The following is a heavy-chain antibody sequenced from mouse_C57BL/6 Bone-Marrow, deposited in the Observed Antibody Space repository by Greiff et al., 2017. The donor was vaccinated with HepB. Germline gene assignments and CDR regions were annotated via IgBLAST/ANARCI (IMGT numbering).Heavy chain of an antibody. CDR2: ISNLAYSI. CDR1: GFTFSDYG. Sequence: VQLKESGGGLVQPGGSLKLSCAASGFTFSDYGMAWVRQAPRKGPEWVAFISNLAYSIYYADTVTGRFTISRENAKNTLYLEMSSLRSEDTAMYYCARHGGSSLDYWGQGTTLTVSS. D-gene: IGHD1-1*01. CDR3: ARHGGSSLDY. J-gene: IGHJ2*01. V-gene: IGHV5-15*01.